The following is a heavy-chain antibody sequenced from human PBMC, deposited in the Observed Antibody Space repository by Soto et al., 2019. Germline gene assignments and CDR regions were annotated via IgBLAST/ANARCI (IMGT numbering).Heavy chain of an antibody. CDR1: GGSFSGYY. Sequence: PSETLSLTCAVYGGSFSGYYWSWIRQPPGKGLEWIGEINHSGSTNYNPSLKSRVTISVDTSKNQFSLKLSSVTAADTAVYYCARSVVRGVGYYYYGMDVWGQGTTVTVSS. CDR3: ARSVVRGVGYYYYGMDV. CDR2: INHSGST. D-gene: IGHD3-10*01. J-gene: IGHJ6*02. V-gene: IGHV4-34*01.